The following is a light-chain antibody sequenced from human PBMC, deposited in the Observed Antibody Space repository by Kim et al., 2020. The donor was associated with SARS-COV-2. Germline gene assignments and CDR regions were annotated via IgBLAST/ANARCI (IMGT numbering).Light chain of an antibody. V-gene: IGKV1-39*01. CDR3: QQCYSAPWT. CDR2: AAS. CDR1: EDISNY. J-gene: IGKJ2*02. Sequence: SASVGDTVTITCRTSEDISNYLNWFKQKPGKAPKLLIYAASSLKSGVSPRFSGSGSGTDFSLTLTNLQPEDSATYYCQQCYSAPWTFGQGTKLEI.